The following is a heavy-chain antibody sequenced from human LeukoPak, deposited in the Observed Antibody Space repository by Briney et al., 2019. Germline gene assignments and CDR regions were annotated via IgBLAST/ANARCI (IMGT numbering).Heavy chain of an antibody. D-gene: IGHD6-19*01. J-gene: IGHJ1*01. CDR3: AKAVAGTLAEYFQH. CDR1: GFTFSSYA. Sequence: PGGSLRLSCAAPGFTFSSYAMSSVRQAPGKRLEWVSHICVSGVSTYSADSVKGRVTISRDNSKNTLYLQMNSVRAQETAVYNSAKAVAGTLAEYFQHWGQGTLVTVSS. V-gene: IGHV3-23*01. CDR2: ICVSGVST.